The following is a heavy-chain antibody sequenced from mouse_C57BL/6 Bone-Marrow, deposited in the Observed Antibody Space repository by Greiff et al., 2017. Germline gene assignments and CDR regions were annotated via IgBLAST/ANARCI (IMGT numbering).Heavy chain of an antibody. J-gene: IGHJ4*01. V-gene: IGHV1-7*01. CDR2: INPSSGYT. Sequence: QVQLKQSGAELAKPGASVKLSCKASGYTFTSYWMHWVKQRPGQGLVWIGYINPSSGYTKYNQKFKDQATLTADKSSSTAYMQLSSLTYEDSAVYYCARRTTVVQYYAMDYWGQGTSVTVSS. D-gene: IGHD1-1*01. CDR1: GYTFTSYW. CDR3: ARRTTVVQYYAMDY.